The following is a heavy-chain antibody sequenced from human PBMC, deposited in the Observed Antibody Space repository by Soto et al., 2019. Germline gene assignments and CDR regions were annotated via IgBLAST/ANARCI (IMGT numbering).Heavy chain of an antibody. D-gene: IGHD6-6*01. V-gene: IGHV3-23*01. CDR1: EFTFSTYA. J-gene: IGHJ5*01. CDR3: ANRWAPSITDRPPSFDS. CDR2: IRDSGEIT. Sequence: GGSLRLSCAASEFTFSTYAMTWVRQAPGRGLQWVATIRDSGEITYYADSVKGRFTISRDNSRNTLYLQMNNLRAEDRARYYRANRWAPSITDRPPSFDSWAGGPLVTVSS.